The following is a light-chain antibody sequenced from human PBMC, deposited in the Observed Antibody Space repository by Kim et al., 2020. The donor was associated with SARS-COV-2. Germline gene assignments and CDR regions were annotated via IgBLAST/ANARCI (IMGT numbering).Light chain of an antibody. CDR1: GGSIASNS. J-gene: IGLJ2*01. CDR2: GNN. Sequence: GKTVTISCTRSGGSIASNSVQWYQQRPGSSPTTVIYGNNQRPSGVPDRFSGSTDSSSNSASLTISGLKPEDEADYYCQSFDSTIQVFGGGTQLTVL. V-gene: IGLV6-57*01. CDR3: QSFDSTIQV.